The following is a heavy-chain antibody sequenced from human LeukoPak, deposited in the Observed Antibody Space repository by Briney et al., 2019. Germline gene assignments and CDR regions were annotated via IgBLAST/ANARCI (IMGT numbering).Heavy chain of an antibody. J-gene: IGHJ4*02. V-gene: IGHV1-46*01. CDR1: EYTLTTYT. Sequence: ASVKVSCKASEYTLTTYTLHWVRQAPGQGLEWMGVSNPSGDSTTYAQKFQGRITMTRDTSTSTVYMELSSLISDDTAVYYCARDNSYWSFDLWGQGTLVTVSS. D-gene: IGHD1-26*01. CDR2: SNPSGDST. CDR3: ARDNSYWSFDL.